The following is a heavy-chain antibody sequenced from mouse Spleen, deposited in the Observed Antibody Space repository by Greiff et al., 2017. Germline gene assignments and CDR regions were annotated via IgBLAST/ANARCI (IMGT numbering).Heavy chain of an antibody. CDR3: AREDLTTVVADY. CDR1: GYTFTSYG. Sequence: QVQLQQSGAELARPGASVKLSCKASGYTFTSYGISWVKQRTGQGLEWIGEIYPRSGNTYYNEKFKGKATLTADKSSSTAYMELRSLTSEDSAVYFCAREDLTTVVADYWGQGTTLTVSS. CDR2: IYPRSGNT. J-gene: IGHJ2*01. V-gene: IGHV1-81*01. D-gene: IGHD1-1*01.